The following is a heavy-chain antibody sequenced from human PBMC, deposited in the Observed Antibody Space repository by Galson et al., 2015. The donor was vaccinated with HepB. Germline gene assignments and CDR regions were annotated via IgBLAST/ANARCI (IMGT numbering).Heavy chain of an antibody. CDR3: ARPAASGTTVNGSPQNLDL. D-gene: IGHD1-14*01. V-gene: IGHV3-33*08. J-gene: IGHJ3*01. CDR1: GLSFNNYG. Sequence: SLRLSCAASGLSFNNYGLHWVRQAPGTGLQWVGVIWNAGVNKYYGDSVKGRFTISRDNSKNTLYLEMNSLRVDDTAVYYCARPAASGTTVNGSPQNLDLWGRGTVVTVSS. CDR2: IWNAGVNK.